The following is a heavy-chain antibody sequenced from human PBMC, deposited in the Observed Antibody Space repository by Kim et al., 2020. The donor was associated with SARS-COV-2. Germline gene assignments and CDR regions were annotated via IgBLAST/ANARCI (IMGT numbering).Heavy chain of an antibody. J-gene: IGHJ3*02. CDR3: ATPLFDSSGYPDAFDI. D-gene: IGHD3-22*01. Sequence: ASVKVSCKISGYTLTEVAIQWVRQTPGKGLEWMGGFDPEDGETIYGQKFQGRVTVTEDTSTDTVYMELSSLRSEDTAVYYCATPLFDSSGYPDAFDIWGQGTVVTVSS. CDR2: FDPEDGET. V-gene: IGHV1-24*01. CDR1: GYTLTEVA.